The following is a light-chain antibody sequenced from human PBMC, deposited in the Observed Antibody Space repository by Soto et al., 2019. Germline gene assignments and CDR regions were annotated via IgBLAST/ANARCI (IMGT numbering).Light chain of an antibody. J-gene: IGKJ5*01. CDR3: QQRNIWPPVT. Sequence: EIVLTQSTGTLSLSPGERATLSCRAIQSVSSSYLAWYQQKPGQAPRLLIYGAFNRATGIPARFSGSGSGTDFTLTISSLEPEDFAVYYCQQRNIWPPVTFGQGTRLEIK. CDR2: GAF. CDR1: QSVSSSY. V-gene: IGKV3D-20*02.